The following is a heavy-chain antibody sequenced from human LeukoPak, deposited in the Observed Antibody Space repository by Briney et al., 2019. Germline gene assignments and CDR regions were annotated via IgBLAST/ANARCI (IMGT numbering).Heavy chain of an antibody. CDR1: GGSISSGGYS. CDR2: IYHSGST. D-gene: IGHD2-2*02. J-gene: IGHJ6*02. V-gene: IGHV4-30-2*01. Sequence: SGTLSLTCAVSGGSISSGGYSWSWIRQPPGKGLEWIGYIYHSGSTYYNPSLKSRVTISVDRSKNQFSLKLSSVTAADTAVYYCARGPLGYCSSTSCYTSYGMDVWGQGTTVTVSS. CDR3: ARGPLGYCSSTSCYTSYGMDV.